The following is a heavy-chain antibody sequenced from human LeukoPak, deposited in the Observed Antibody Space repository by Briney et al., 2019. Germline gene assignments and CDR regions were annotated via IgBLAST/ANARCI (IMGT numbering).Heavy chain of an antibody. J-gene: IGHJ4*02. CDR2: ISWDGGST. Sequence: GGSLRLSCAASGFTFDDYAMHWVRQVPGKGLEWVSFISWDGGSTYYADSVKGRFTISRDNSKNSLYLQMNSLRAEDTALYYCAKGTLGDYRAGPDYWGRGALVTVSS. V-gene: IGHV3-43D*03. D-gene: IGHD4-17*01. CDR1: GFTFDDYA. CDR3: AKGTLGDYRAGPDY.